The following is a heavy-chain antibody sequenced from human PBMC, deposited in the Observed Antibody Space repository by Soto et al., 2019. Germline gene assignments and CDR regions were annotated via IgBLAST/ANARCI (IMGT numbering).Heavy chain of an antibody. D-gene: IGHD1-26*01. CDR3: ARCYVRIGGAESDR. V-gene: IGHV1-18*01. CDR1: GYTFTNYG. Sequence: QVQLVQSGTEVKKPGASVKVSCQASGYTFTNYGITWVRQAPGQGLEWMGWISAYNGTTDYAQNFQGRVTLTTDTSTSTAYIEVRSLRSDDTAMYYCARCYVRIGGAESDRCGQGTLGAVAA. CDR2: ISAYNGTT. J-gene: IGHJ5*02.